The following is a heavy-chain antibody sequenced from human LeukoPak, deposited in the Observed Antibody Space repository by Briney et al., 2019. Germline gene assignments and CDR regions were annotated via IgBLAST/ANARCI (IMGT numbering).Heavy chain of an antibody. CDR2: INPNSGGT. V-gene: IGHV1-2*02. CDR1: GYTFTGYY. J-gene: IGHJ4*02. D-gene: IGHD3-10*01. Sequence: GASVKVSCKASGYTFTGYYLHWVRQAPGQGLEWMGWINPNSGGTDYAQKFQGRVTMTRDTSISTAYMELSRLRSDDTAVYYCARVSMVRGVIMFPGSFDYWGQGTLVTVSS. CDR3: ARVSMVRGVIMFPGSFDY.